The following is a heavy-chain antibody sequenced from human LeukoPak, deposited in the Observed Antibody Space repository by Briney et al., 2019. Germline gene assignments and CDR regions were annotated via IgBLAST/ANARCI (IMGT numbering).Heavy chain of an antibody. CDR3: ARDSAVAYFDY. Sequence: GSLRLSCAASGFTFSSYSMNWVRQAPGKGLEWVSSISSSRSYIYYADSVKGRFTISRDNAKNSLYLQMNSLRAEDTAVYYCARDSAVAYFDYWGQGTLVTVSS. CDR1: GFTFSSYS. V-gene: IGHV3-21*01. CDR2: ISSSRSYI. J-gene: IGHJ4*02. D-gene: IGHD6-19*01.